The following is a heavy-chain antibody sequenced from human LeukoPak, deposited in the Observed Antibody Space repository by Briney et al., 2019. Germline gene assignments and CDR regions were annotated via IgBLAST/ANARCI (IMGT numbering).Heavy chain of an antibody. CDR3: ARVTLGAFGAEYSSSWYWFDP. V-gene: IGHV5-51*01. J-gene: IGHJ5*02. D-gene: IGHD6-13*01. CDR1: RYRFINYW. Sequence: GESLKISCKGSRYRFINYWIGWVRRMPGKGLEWMGIIYPGDSDTRYSPSFQGQVTISADKSISTAYLQWSSLKASHTAMYYCARVTLGAFGAEYSSSWYWFDPWGQGTLVTVSS. CDR2: IYPGDSDT.